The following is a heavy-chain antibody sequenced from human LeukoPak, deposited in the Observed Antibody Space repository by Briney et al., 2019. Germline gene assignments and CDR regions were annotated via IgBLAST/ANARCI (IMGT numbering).Heavy chain of an antibody. Sequence: ASVKVSCKASGYTFTGYYMHWVRQAPGQGLEWMGWINPDTGRTNYAQKFQGRATMTRDTSITTAYMELTRLTSDDTAVYSCARGTYYDSSAYSGVRLFDYRGQGTLVSVSS. CDR3: ARGTYYDSSAYSGVRLFDY. CDR2: INPDTGRT. D-gene: IGHD3-22*01. CDR1: GYTFTGYY. V-gene: IGHV1-2*02. J-gene: IGHJ4*02.